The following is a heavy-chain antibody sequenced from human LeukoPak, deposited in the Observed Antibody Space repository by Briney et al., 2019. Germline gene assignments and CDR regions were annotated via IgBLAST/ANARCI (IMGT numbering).Heavy chain of an antibody. D-gene: IGHD2-21*02. V-gene: IGHV1-18*01. Sequence: ASVKVSCKASGYTFTSYGISWVRQAPGQGLEWMGWISAYNGNTNYAQKLQGRVTMTTDTSTSTAYMELRSLRSDDTAVYYCARDTRRSIVVVTAPIDYWGQGTLVTVSS. CDR1: GYTFTSYG. J-gene: IGHJ4*02. CDR2: ISAYNGNT. CDR3: ARDTRRSIVVVTAPIDY.